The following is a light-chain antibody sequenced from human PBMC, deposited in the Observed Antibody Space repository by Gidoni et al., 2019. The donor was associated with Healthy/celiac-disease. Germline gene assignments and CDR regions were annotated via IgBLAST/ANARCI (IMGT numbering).Light chain of an antibody. V-gene: IGKV1-39*01. J-gene: IGKJ2*01. CDR2: AAS. Sequence: DSQMTQSPSSLSASVGDRVTITCRASKSISSYLNWYQQKPGKAPKLLIYAASSLQSGVPSRFSGSGSGTDFTLTISSLQPEDFATYYCQQSYSTPTTFGQGTKLEIK. CDR3: QQSYSTPTT. CDR1: KSISSY.